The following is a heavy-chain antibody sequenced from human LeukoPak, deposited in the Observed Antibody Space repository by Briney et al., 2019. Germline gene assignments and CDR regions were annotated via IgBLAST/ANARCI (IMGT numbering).Heavy chain of an antibody. Sequence: ASVKVSCTASGYTFTSYGISWVGQAPGQGLGGMGWISAYNGNTNYAQKLQGRVTMTTHTSTSTAYMELRSLRSDDTAVYYCARDLYSSSWYVDYYYYGMDVWGQGTTVTVSS. V-gene: IGHV1-18*01. J-gene: IGHJ6*02. D-gene: IGHD6-13*01. CDR1: GYTFTSYG. CDR3: ARDLYSSSWYVDYYYYGMDV. CDR2: ISAYNGNT.